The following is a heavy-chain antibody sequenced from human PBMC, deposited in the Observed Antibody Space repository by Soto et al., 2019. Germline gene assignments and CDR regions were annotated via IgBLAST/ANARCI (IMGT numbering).Heavy chain of an antibody. D-gene: IGHD3-10*01. V-gene: IGHV3-33*08. CDR2: IRSDGSNK. CDR3: ARDRGVHYFDY. CDR1: GFTFSSYA. J-gene: IGHJ4*02. Sequence: GGSLRLSCAASGFTFSSYAMSWVRQAPGKGLEWVAFIRSDGSNKYHADSVKGRFTISRDNSRNTLYLEMNSLRVEDTAVYYCARDRGVHYFDYWGQGTQVTVSS.